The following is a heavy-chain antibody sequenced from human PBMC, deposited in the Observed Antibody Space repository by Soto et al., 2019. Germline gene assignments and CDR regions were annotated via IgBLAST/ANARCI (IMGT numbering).Heavy chain of an antibody. Sequence: XSVKVSCKTSGYTFSNYDISWVRQAAGQGLEWMGWINPDSDNTGYAQKFQGRVTMTRDTSISTAYMELNSLRSEDTAVYYCARGRRYCTTTSCYPHALFPYGMDVWGQGTTVTVSS. J-gene: IGHJ6*02. V-gene: IGHV1-8*01. CDR1: GYTFSNYD. CDR2: INPDSDNT. CDR3: ARGRRYCTTTSCYPHALFPYGMDV. D-gene: IGHD2-2*01.